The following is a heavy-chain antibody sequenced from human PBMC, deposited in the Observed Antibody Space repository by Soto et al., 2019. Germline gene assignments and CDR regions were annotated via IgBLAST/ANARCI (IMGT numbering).Heavy chain of an antibody. D-gene: IGHD4-4*01. CDR1: GFTFSGYS. J-gene: IGHJ1*01. Sequence: EVHLLESGGALVQPGGSLSLSCAASGFTFSGYSMSWVRQSARKGLEWVASILGSDGSTFYADSVKGRFTISRDDSKNTLFLEMKSLRPEDTAVYFCTKHPYLDYIFYFQHWGQGTLVAVSS. CDR2: ILGSDGST. V-gene: IGHV3-23*01. CDR3: TKHPYLDYIFYFQH.